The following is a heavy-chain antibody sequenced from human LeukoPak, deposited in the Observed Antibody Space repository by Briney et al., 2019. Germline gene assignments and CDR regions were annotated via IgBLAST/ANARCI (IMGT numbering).Heavy chain of an antibody. Sequence: SEPLSLTCTVPGGSISTNGYYWGWVRQPPGKGLEWIGSLYHLGSTYYNASLKSRVTMSVYTSQNQFALRLISVTAADTAVYYCAGLLSDKRGFGYWGQGTLVTVSS. V-gene: IGHV4-39*01. CDR1: GGSISTNGYY. CDR3: AGLLSDKRGFGY. D-gene: IGHD2/OR15-2a*01. CDR2: LYHLGST. J-gene: IGHJ4*02.